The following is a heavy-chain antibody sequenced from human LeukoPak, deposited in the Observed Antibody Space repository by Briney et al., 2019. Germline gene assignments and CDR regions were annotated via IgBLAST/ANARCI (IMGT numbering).Heavy chain of an antibody. CDR3: ARDRLVRGTNYYYGMDV. D-gene: IGHD3-10*01. V-gene: IGHV1-18*01. CDR2: ISAYNGNT. J-gene: IGHJ6*02. Sequence: GASVKVSCKASGYTFTSYGISWVRQAPGQGLEWMGWISAYNGNTNYAQKLQGRVTMTTDTSTSTAYMELRSLRSDDTAVYYCARDRLVRGTNYYYGMDVWGQGTTVTVSS. CDR1: GYTFTSYG.